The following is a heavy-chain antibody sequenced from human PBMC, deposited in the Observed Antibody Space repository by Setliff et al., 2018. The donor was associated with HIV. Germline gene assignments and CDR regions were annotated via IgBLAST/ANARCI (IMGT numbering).Heavy chain of an antibody. V-gene: IGHV3-11*05. D-gene: IGHD3-22*01. CDR1: GFTSSDYY. Sequence: LSLSCAASGFTSSDYYMSWIRQAPGKGLKWVSYISSSSSYTNYADSVKGRFTISRDNAKNSLYLQMNSLRAEDTAVYYCARDRPLGGYYSSSTHDAFDIWGQGTLVT. CDR3: ARDRPLGGYYSSSTHDAFDI. CDR2: ISSSSSYT. J-gene: IGHJ3*02.